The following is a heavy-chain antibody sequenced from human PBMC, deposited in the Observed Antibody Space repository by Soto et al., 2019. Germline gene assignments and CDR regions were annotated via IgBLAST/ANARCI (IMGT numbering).Heavy chain of an antibody. D-gene: IGHD5-12*01. CDR2: INWNGGRT. J-gene: IGHJ6*03. CDR3: ARSGNIVATTNYYMDV. V-gene: IGHV3-20*04. Sequence: EVQLVESGGGVVRPGGSLRLSCVASGFTFDDYGMHWVRQAPGKGLEWVSGINWNGGRTGYPGSMKGRFIISRDNAKNSLYVQMNSLRAEDTALYYCARSGNIVATTNYYMDVWGNGTTVTVSS. CDR1: GFTFDDYG.